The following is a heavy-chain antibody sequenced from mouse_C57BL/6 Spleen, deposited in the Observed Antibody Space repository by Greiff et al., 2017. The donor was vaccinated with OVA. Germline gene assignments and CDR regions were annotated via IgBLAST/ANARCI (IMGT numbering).Heavy chain of an antibody. D-gene: IGHD1-1*01. J-gene: IGHJ4*01. Sequence: EVQGVESGEGLVKPGGSLKLPCAASGFTLSSYAMSWVRQTPEKRPEWVAYISSGGDYIYYADTVKGRVTISRDNARNTLYLQMSSLKSEDTAMYDCTMDRADYYGSSYGYAMDYWGQGTSVTVSS. V-gene: IGHV5-9-1*02. CDR1: GFTLSSYA. CDR3: TMDRADYYGSSYGYAMDY. CDR2: ISSGGDYI.